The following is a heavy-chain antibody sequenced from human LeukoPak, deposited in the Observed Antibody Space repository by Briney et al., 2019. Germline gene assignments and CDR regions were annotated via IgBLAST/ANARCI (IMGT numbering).Heavy chain of an antibody. J-gene: IGHJ5*02. CDR1: GYTFTSYD. D-gene: IGHD3-10*01. V-gene: IGHV1-8*01. CDR3: ARRITMGGWFDP. CDR2: MNPNSGNT. Sequence: ASVKVSCKASGYTFTSYDINWVRQATGQGLEWMGWMNPNSGNTGYAQKFQGRVTMTRNTSISTAYMELSSLRSEDTAVYYCARRITMGGWFDPWGQGTLVTVSS.